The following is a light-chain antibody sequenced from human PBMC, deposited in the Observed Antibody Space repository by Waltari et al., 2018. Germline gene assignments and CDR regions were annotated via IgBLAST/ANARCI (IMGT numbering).Light chain of an antibody. Sequence: DIQMAQSPSSVSASVGDRVTITCRASQSIGSWLAWYQQKPGRAPKLLIFGTSNLQSGVPSRFSGSGSGTDFTLTISSLQPEDFATYYCQQAMSYPLTFGGGTKVEIK. J-gene: IGKJ4*01. CDR2: GTS. V-gene: IGKV1-12*01. CDR1: QSIGSW. CDR3: QQAMSYPLT.